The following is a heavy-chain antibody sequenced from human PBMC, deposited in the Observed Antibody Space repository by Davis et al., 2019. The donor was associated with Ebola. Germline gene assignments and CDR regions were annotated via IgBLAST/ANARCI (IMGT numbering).Heavy chain of an antibody. J-gene: IGHJ5*02. D-gene: IGHD3-16*01. CDR1: GFTFSSYA. CDR3: AKGEARWGSHWFDP. Sequence: GESLKIPCAPSGFTFSSYAMSWVRQAPGNGLEWVSAISGSGGSTYYADSVKGRFTISRDNSKNTLYLQMNSLRAEYTAVYYCAKGEARWGSHWFDPWGQATLVTVSS. CDR2: ISGSGGST. V-gene: IGHV3-23*01.